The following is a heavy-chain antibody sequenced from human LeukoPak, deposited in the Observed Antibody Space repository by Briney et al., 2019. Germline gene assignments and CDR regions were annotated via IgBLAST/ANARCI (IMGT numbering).Heavy chain of an antibody. V-gene: IGHV4-4*07. Sequence: SETLSLTCTVSGGSISSYYWSWIRQPAGKGLEWIGRIYTSGSTNYNPSLKSRVTMSVDTSKNQFSLQLNSVTPEDTAVYYCARDRLAVAGMTLDYWGQGTLVTVSS. D-gene: IGHD6-19*01. CDR1: GGSISSYY. CDR2: IYTSGST. J-gene: IGHJ4*02. CDR3: ARDRLAVAGMTLDY.